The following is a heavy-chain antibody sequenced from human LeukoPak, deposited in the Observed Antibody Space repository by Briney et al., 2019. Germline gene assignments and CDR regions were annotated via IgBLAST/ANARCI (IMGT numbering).Heavy chain of an antibody. V-gene: IGHV3-7*05. J-gene: IGHJ4*02. Sequence: GGSLRLSCAASGFTFRRYWMGWARQAPGKGLEWVATIKGDGGDKYYVDSVKGRFTISRDNAKNSLFLQMNRLRAEDTAVYYCAVHYGDYWGQGTRVTVSA. CDR2: IKGDGGDK. CDR1: GFTFRRYW. D-gene: IGHD3-16*01. CDR3: AVHYGDY.